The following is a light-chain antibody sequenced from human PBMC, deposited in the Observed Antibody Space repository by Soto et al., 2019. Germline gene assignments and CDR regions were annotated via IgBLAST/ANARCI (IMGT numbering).Light chain of an antibody. CDR3: QSYDSSLSGV. V-gene: IGLV1-40*01. Sequence: QSVLTQPPSVAGAPGQRVTISCTGSSSNIGAGYDVHWYQQLPGTAPKLLIYGNNNRPSGVPDRFSGSKSGTSASLAITGLQAEDEADYYCQSYDSSLSGVFGTGTKVPVL. CDR1: SSNIGAGYD. CDR2: GNN. J-gene: IGLJ1*01.